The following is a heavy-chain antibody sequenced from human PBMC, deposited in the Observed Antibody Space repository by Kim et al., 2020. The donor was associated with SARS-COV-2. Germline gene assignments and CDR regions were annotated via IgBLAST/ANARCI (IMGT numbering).Heavy chain of an antibody. CDR1: GFTFSSYS. CDR3: ARDADIVVVTAIRALWGTPYYFDY. V-gene: IGHV3-48*02. Sequence: GGSLRLSCAASGFTFSSYSMNWVRQAPGKGLEWVSYISSSSSTIYYADSVKGRFTISRDNAKNSLYLQMNSLRDEDTAVYYCARDADIVVVTAIRALWGTPYYFDYWGQGTLVTVSS. J-gene: IGHJ4*02. CDR2: ISSSSSTI. D-gene: IGHD2-21*02.